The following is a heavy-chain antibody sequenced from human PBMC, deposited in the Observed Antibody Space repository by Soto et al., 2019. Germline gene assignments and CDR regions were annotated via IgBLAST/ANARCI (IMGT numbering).Heavy chain of an antibody. CDR2: INPNSGGT. CDR3: ARDREYCSSTSCYKWFDP. D-gene: IGHD2-2*02. V-gene: IGHV1-2*02. J-gene: IGHJ5*02. CDR1: GYTFTSYY. Sequence: GASVKVSCKASGYTFTSYYMHWVRQAPGQGPEWMGIINPNSGGTNYAQKFQGRVTMTRDTSISTAYMELSSLRSEDTAVYYCARDREYCSSTSCYKWFDPWGQGTLVTVSS.